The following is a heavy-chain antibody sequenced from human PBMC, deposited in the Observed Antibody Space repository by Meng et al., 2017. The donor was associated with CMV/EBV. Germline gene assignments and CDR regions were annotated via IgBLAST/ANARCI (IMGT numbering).Heavy chain of an antibody. J-gene: IGHJ6*02. D-gene: IGHD3-10*01. CDR3: ATSITMVRGVNYYYYYGMDV. CDR1: GFTFSDYY. V-gene: IGHV3-30-3*01. CDR2: ISYDGSNK. Sequence: GESLKISCAASGFTFSDYYMSWVRQAPGKGLEWVAVISYDGSNKYYADSVKGRFTISRDNSKNTLYLQMNSLRAEDTAVYYCATSITMVRGVNYYYYYGMDVWGQGTTVTVSS.